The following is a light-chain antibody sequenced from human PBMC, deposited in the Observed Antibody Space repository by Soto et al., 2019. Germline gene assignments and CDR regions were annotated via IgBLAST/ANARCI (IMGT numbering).Light chain of an antibody. CDR1: QSVSSSY. V-gene: IGKV3-11*01. CDR3: QQRNSWPPTFT. Sequence: EIVLTQSPGTLSLSPGERATLSCRASQSVSSSYFAWYQQKPGQAPRLLIYDASNRATGIPARFSGSGSGTDFTLTISSLEPEDFAVYYCQQRNSWPPTFTFGQGTRLEIK. J-gene: IGKJ5*01. CDR2: DAS.